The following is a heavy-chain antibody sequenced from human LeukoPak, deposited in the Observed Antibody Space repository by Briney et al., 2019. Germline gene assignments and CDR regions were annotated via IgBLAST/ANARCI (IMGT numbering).Heavy chain of an antibody. J-gene: IGHJ4*02. CDR3: ARDRRTGTTFSFDY. V-gene: IGHV4-61*02. CDR2: IYTSGST. CDR1: GGSISSGSYY. D-gene: IGHD1-7*01. Sequence: SETLSLTCTVSGGSISSGSYYWSWIRQPAGKGLEWIGRIYTSGSTNYNPSLKSRVTISVDTSKNQSSLKLSSVTAADTAVYYCARDRRTGTTFSFDYWGQGTLVTVSS.